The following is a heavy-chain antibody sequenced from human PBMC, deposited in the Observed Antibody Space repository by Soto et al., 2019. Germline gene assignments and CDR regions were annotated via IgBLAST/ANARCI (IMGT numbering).Heavy chain of an antibody. CDR3: ARGHYYDSSGYY. Sequence: SVKVSCNASGGTIISYAISLGRQAPGQGLEWMGGIIPIFGTANYAQKFQGRVTITADESTSTAYMELSSLRSEDTAVYYCARGHYYDSSGYYWGQGTLVTVSS. J-gene: IGHJ4*01. CDR2: IIPIFGTA. CDR1: GGTIISYA. V-gene: IGHV1-69*13. D-gene: IGHD3-22*01.